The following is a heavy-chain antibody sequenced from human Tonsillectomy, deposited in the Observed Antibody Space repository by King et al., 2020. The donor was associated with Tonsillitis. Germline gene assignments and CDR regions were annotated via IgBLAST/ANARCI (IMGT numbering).Heavy chain of an antibody. V-gene: IGHV3-7*03. Sequence: VQLVESGGGLVQPGGSLRLSCAASGFTFRSSWMTWVRQSPGKGLEWVANIKQDESEKSYMDSVKGRFAISRDNAKNSLYLQMNSLRAEDTAAYYCARDLSPPARSSGGFYDAFDIWGQGTMVTVSS. D-gene: IGHD6-19*01. CDR3: ARDLSPPARSSGGFYDAFDI. J-gene: IGHJ3*02. CDR1: GFTFRSSW. CDR2: IKQDESEK.